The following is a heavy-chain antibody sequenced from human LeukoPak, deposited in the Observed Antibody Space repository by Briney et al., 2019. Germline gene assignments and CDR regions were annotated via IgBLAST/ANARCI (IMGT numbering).Heavy chain of an antibody. J-gene: IGHJ4*02. Sequence: GESLKISCKGSGYSFTSYWIGWVRQMPGKGLEWMGIIYPGDSETRYSPSFQGQVTISADKSISTAYLQWSSLKASDTAMYYCARLPRYDILTGYYLSPPDYWGQGTLVTVSS. CDR2: IYPGDSET. CDR1: GYSFTSYW. V-gene: IGHV5-51*01. D-gene: IGHD3-9*01. CDR3: ARLPRYDILTGYYLSPPDY.